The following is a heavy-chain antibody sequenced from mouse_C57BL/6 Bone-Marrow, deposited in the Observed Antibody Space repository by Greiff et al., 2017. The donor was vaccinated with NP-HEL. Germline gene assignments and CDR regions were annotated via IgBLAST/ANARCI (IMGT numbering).Heavy chain of an antibody. D-gene: IGHD5-5*01. CDR2: INPNNGGT. V-gene: IGHV1-26*01. CDR3: ARGLP. Sequence: VQLQQSGPELVKPGASVKISCKASGYTFTDYYMNWVKQSHGKSLEWIGDINPNNGGTSYNQKFKGKATLTVDKSSSTAYMGLRSLTSEDSAVYYCARGLPWGQGTLVTVSA. J-gene: IGHJ3*01. CDR1: GYTFTDYY.